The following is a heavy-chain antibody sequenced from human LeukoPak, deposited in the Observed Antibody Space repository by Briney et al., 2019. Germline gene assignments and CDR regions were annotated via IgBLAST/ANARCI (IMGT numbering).Heavy chain of an antibody. CDR2: IKSKTDGGTT. D-gene: IGHD3-22*01. CDR1: GFIFSNAW. Sequence: GGSLRLSCTASGFIFSNAWMNWVRQAPGKGLEWVGRIKSKTDGGTTDYAAPVKGRFTISRDDSKNTLYLQMNSLKTEDTAVYYCTTDLVWERIMAGRITMIAAWGQGTLVTVSS. J-gene: IGHJ5*02. CDR3: TTDLVWERIMAGRITMIAA. V-gene: IGHV3-15*01.